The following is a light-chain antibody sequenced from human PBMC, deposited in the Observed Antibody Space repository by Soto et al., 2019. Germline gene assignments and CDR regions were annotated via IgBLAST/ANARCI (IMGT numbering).Light chain of an antibody. Sequence: DIQMTQSPSSLSASVGDRVTISCRASQGVSAYLLWYQQTQGRAPKLLIYAASNLVSGVPSRFSGIGSGTNCTLTISSRQPEDCATYLCQQSYRTHHTFGQGTKLATK. CDR2: AAS. V-gene: IGKV1-39*01. J-gene: IGKJ2*01. CDR1: QGVSAY. CDR3: QQSYRTHHT.